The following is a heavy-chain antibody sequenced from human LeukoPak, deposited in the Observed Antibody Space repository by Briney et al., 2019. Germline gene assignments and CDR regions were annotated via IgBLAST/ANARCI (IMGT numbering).Heavy chain of an antibody. J-gene: IGHJ5*02. CDR1: GDSIINYY. CDR2: IYSSGST. D-gene: IGHD2/OR15-2a*01. CDR3: AREIGGWFDP. V-gene: IGHV4-59*01. Sequence: PSETLSLTCAVSGDSIINYYWSWIRQPPGKGLEWIGYIYSSGSTNYNPSPKSRVTISVDTSKNQFSLKLSSVTAADTAVYYCAREIGGWFDPWGQGILVTVSS.